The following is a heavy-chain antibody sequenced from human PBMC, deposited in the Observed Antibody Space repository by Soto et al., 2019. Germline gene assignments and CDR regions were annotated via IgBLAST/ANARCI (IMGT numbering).Heavy chain of an antibody. V-gene: IGHV4-61*08. D-gene: IGHD6-13*01. CDR1: GGSISSGDYF. CDR2: IYYSGST. J-gene: IGHJ4*02. CDR3: ARESRSWYGSIWDY. Sequence: SETLSLTCTVSGGSISSGDYFWSWFRQPPGKGLEWIGYIYYSGSTNYNPSLKSRVTISVDTSKNQFSLKLSSVTAADTAVYYCARESRSWYGSIWDYWGQGTLVTVSS.